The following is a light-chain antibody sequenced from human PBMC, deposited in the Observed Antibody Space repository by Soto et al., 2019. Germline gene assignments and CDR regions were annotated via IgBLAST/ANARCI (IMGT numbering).Light chain of an antibody. CDR1: QSVGSN. CDR3: QHYNNWPL. J-gene: IGKJ3*01. CDR2: DAS. Sequence: EIVLTQSPATLSVSPGERATLSCRASQSVGSNLAWYQQKPGQTPRLLIYDASTRATGVPVRFSGSGSGTEFTLTVSSLQSEDFAVYYCQHYNNWPLFGPGTRVDI. V-gene: IGKV3-15*01.